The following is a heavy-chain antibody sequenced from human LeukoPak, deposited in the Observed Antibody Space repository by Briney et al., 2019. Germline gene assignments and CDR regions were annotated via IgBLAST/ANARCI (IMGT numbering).Heavy chain of an antibody. CDR2: IYSGGSS. Sequence: PGGSLRLSCAASGLSDSSNYMSWVRQAPGKGLEWVSAIYSGGSSYYGDSVKGRFTISRDNSKNTLYLQMNSLRVEDTAVYYCARESRAVAVAGRYYFDYWGQGTLVTVSS. J-gene: IGHJ4*02. CDR3: ARESRAVAVAGRYYFDY. CDR1: GLSDSSNY. V-gene: IGHV3-66*01. D-gene: IGHD6-19*01.